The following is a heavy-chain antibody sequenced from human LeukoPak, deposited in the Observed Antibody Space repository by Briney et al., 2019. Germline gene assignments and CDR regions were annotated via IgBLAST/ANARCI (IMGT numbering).Heavy chain of an antibody. CDR3: ARGRYFRVPAAIRHLDY. J-gene: IGHJ4*02. V-gene: IGHV4-34*01. CDR2: INHSGST. D-gene: IGHD2-2*02. CDR1: GGSFSGYY. Sequence: PSETLSLTCAVYGGSFSGYYWSWIRQPPGKGLEWIGEINHSGSTNYNPSLKSRVTISVDTSKNQFSLKLSSVTAADTAVYYCARGRYFRVPAAIRHLDYWGQGTLVTVSS.